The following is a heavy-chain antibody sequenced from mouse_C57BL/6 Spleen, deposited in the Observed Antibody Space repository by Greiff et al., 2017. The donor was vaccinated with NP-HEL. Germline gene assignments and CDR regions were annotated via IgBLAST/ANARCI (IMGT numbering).Heavy chain of an antibody. V-gene: IGHV5-4*01. Sequence: DVKLQESGGGLVKPGGSLKLSCAASGFTFSSYAMSWVRQTPEKRLEWVATISDGGSYTYYPDNVKGRFTISRDNAKNNLYLQMSHLKSEDTAMYYCAREEKFAYWGQGTLVTVSA. J-gene: IGHJ3*01. CDR1: GFTFSSYA. CDR2: ISDGGSYT. CDR3: AREEKFAY.